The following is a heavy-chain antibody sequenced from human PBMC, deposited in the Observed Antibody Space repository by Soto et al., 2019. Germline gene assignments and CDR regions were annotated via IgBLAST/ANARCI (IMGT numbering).Heavy chain of an antibody. Sequence: VSSVKVSCKASGYTFTSYAMHWVRQAPGQRLEWMGWINAGNGNTKYSQKFQGRVTITRDTSASTAYMELSSLRSEDTAVYYCARLRYCSSTSCYGAYYGMDVWGQGSTVAVFS. CDR1: GYTFTSYA. V-gene: IGHV1-3*01. CDR2: INAGNGNT. CDR3: ARLRYCSSTSCYGAYYGMDV. J-gene: IGHJ6*02. D-gene: IGHD2-2*01.